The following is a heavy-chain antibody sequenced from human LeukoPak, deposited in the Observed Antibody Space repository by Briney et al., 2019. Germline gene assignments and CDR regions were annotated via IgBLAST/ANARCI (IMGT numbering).Heavy chain of an antibody. V-gene: IGHV4-34*01. CDR2: INHSGST. Sequence: SETLSLTCAVYGGSFSGYYWSWIRQPPGKGLEWIGEINHSGSTNYNPSLKSRVTISVDTSKYQFSLKLSSVTAADTAVYYCARKGRWLQLRLLPLVGYFDYWGQGTLVTVSS. D-gene: IGHD5-24*01. J-gene: IGHJ4*02. CDR1: GGSFSGYY. CDR3: ARKGRWLQLRLLPLVGYFDY.